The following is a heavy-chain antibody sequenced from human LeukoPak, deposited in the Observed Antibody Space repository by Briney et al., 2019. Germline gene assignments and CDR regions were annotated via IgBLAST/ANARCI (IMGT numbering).Heavy chain of an antibody. J-gene: IGHJ3*02. CDR3: GRDQGGSYPDWKDVFDI. V-gene: IGHV3-48*01. CDR2: ISSRSSTM. D-gene: IGHD1-26*01. Sequence: GGSLRLSCAASGFTFSSYSMNWVRQAPGKGLEWVSYISSRSSTMYYADSVKGRFTISRDNSKNSLYLLMNGLRVEDTAVYYLGRDQGGSYPDWKDVFDIGGQGKRVTVS. CDR1: GFTFSSYS.